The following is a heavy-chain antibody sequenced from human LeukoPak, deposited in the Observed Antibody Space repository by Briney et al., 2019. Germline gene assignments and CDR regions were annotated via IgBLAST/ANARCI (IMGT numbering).Heavy chain of an antibody. Sequence: ASVKVSCKASGYTFTSYGISWVRQAPGQGLEWMRWISAYNGNTNYAQKLQGRVTMTTDTSTSTASMEIRSLRSDDTAVYYCARDENLWWSSREGGFDYSGQGTLVTVSS. CDR2: ISAYNGNT. J-gene: IGHJ4*02. CDR3: ARDENLWWSSREGGFDY. CDR1: GYTFTSYG. D-gene: IGHD3-16*02. V-gene: IGHV1-18*01.